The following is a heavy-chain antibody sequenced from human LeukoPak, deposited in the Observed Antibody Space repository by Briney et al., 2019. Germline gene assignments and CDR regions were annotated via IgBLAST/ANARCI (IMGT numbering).Heavy chain of an antibody. CDR2: ISSSSSYI. CDR1: GFTFSSYS. D-gene: IGHD6-13*01. J-gene: IGHJ4*02. Sequence: GRSLRLSCAASGFTFSSYSMNWVRQAPGKGLEWVSTISSSSSYIYYADSVKGRFTISRDNAKNSLYLQMNSLRAEDTAVYYCARDLTPGIAAAGSDYWGQGTLVTVSS. V-gene: IGHV3-21*01. CDR3: ARDLTPGIAAAGSDY.